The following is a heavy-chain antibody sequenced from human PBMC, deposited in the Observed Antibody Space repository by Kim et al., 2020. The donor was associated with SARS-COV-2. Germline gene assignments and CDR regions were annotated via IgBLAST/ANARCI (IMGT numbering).Heavy chain of an antibody. CDR1: GDSVSSYSAA. D-gene: IGHD6-19*01. V-gene: IGHV6-1*01. CDR2: TYYRSNWYN. J-gene: IGHJ4*02. Sequence: SQTLSLTCAISGDSVSSYSAAWNWIRQFQSRGLEWLGRTYYRSNWYNDYAVSVQSRITINPDTSKNQFSLQLNSVTPEATAVYYCAREQSGWFLYWGQGTLVTVSS. CDR3: AREQSGWFLY.